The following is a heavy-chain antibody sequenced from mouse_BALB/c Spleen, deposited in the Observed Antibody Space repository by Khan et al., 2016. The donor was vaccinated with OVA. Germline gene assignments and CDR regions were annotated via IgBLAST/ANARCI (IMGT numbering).Heavy chain of an antibody. CDR1: GYSITSDYA. D-gene: IGHD3-3*01. J-gene: IGHJ3*01. CDR2: ISYSGST. Sequence: VQLKESGPGLVKPSQSLSLTYTVTGYSITSDYAWNWIRQFPGNKLEWMGYISYSGSTSYTPSLKSRISITRDTSKHQFFLPLNSVTTEDTATYYCARGRAYWGQGTLVTVSA. CDR3: ARGRAY. V-gene: IGHV3-2*02.